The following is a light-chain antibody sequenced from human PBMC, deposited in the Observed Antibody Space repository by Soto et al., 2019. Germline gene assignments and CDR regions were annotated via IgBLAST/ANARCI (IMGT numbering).Light chain of an antibody. CDR3: QQYSSYGT. J-gene: IGKJ4*01. V-gene: IGKV1-5*03. CDR1: QSISSW. Sequence: DIQMTQSPSSLSASVGDRVTLTCRATQSISSWLAWYQQKPGRAPKLLIYKASSLESGVPSRFSGSGSGTEFTLTISSLQPDDFATYYCQQYSSYGTFGGGTKVDI. CDR2: KAS.